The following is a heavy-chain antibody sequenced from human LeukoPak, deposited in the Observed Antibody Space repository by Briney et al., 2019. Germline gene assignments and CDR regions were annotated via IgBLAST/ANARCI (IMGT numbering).Heavy chain of an antibody. J-gene: IGHJ5*02. V-gene: IGHV1-2*02. D-gene: IGHD3-22*01. Sequence: ASVKVSCKASGYTFTGYYMHWVRQAPGQGLEWMGWINPNSGGTNYAQKFQGRVTMTRDTSISTAYMELSRLRSDDTAVYYCARVRYDSSGYYLNRDWFDPWGQGTLVTVSS. CDR1: GYTFTGYY. CDR3: ARVRYDSSGYYLNRDWFDP. CDR2: INPNSGGT.